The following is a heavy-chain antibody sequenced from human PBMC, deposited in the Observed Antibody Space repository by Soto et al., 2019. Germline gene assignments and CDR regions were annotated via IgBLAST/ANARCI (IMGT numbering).Heavy chain of an antibody. J-gene: IGHJ6*02. Sequence: QVQLVQSGAEVKKSGSSVKVSCKASGGTFSSYAISWVRQAPGQGLEWMGGIIPIFGTANYAQKFQGRVTITADESTSTAYMELSSLRSEDTAVYYCARSGYCTNGVCFPGGYGMDVWGQGTTVTVSS. CDR1: GGTFSSYA. CDR3: ARSGYCTNGVCFPGGYGMDV. V-gene: IGHV1-69*12. CDR2: IIPIFGTA. D-gene: IGHD2-8*01.